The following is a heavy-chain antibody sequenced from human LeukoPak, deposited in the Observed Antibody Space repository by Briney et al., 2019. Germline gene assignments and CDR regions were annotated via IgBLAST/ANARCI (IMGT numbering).Heavy chain of an antibody. CDR3: AKDEAQYFQH. CDR2: IRNDDGSNK. J-gene: IGHJ1*01. CDR1: GFAFSNYG. Sequence: GGSLRLSCAASGFAFSNYGMHWVRQAPGKGLEWVAFIRNDDGSNKYYADSVKGRFTISRDNSKNTVHLQMNSLRVEDTAVYYCAKDEAQYFQHWGQGTLVTVSA. V-gene: IGHV3-30*02.